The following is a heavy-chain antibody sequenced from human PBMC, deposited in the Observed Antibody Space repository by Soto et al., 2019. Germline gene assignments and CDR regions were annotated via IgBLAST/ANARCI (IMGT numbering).Heavy chain of an antibody. V-gene: IGHV3-15*07. D-gene: IGHD2-15*01. CDR2: IKTRDEGETT. Sequence: DVQLVDSGGGLVKPGGSLRLSCEASGFSVSNAWMNWVRQAPGKGLEWVGRIKTRDEGETTNYAAPVKGRFTISRDDSKNTLYLQMSSLKTEDTAVYYCTTGSVEGFWGQGTTVTVSS. CDR1: GFSVSNAW. J-gene: IGHJ6*02. CDR3: TTGSVEGF.